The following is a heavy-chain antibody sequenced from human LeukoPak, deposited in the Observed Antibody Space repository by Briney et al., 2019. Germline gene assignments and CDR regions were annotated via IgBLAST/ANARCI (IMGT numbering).Heavy chain of an antibody. J-gene: IGHJ3*02. CDR1: GFTFRSYA. D-gene: IGHD3-16*02. CDR3: ARGLGADYVWGSYRYPDAFDI. CDR2: ISYDGSNK. Sequence: GGSLRLSCAASGFTFRSYAMHWVRQAPGKGLEWVAVISYDGSNKYYADSVKGRFTISRDNSKNTLYLQMNSLRAEDTAVYYCARGLGADYVWGSYRYPDAFDIWGQGTMVTVSS. V-gene: IGHV3-30*04.